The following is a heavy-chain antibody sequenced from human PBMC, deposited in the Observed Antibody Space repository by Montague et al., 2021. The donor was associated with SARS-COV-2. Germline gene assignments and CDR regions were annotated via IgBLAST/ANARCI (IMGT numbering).Heavy chain of an antibody. J-gene: IGHJ6*02. V-gene: IGHV3-7*03. CDR1: GFTFSSYW. CDR2: IKNDESEK. CDR3: ARDLDYYGMDV. Sequence: SLRLSCAASGFTFSSYWMSWVRQAPGKGLEWVANIKNDESEKYYVDSVKGRFTISRDNSKNTLYLQMNSLRAEDTAVYYCARDLDYYGMDVWGQGTTVTVSS.